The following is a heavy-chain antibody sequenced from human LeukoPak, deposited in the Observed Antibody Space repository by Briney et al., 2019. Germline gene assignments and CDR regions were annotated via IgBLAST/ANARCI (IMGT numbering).Heavy chain of an antibody. D-gene: IGHD6-13*01. CDR3: ARDPQGYSSSWFHY. Sequence: GGSLRLSCAASGFSFSSYTMNWVRQAPGKGLEWVSSIRSSSSYIYYADSLKGRFTISRDNAKNSLYLQMNSLRAEDTAVYYCARDPQGYSSSWFHYWGQGTLVTVSS. V-gene: IGHV3-21*01. CDR1: GFSFSSYT. CDR2: IRSSSSYI. J-gene: IGHJ4*02.